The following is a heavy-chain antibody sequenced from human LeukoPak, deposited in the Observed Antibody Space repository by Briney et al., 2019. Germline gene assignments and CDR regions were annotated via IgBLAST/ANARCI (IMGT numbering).Heavy chain of an antibody. CDR2: INHSGST. CDR3: ARASGRIAAAGKRRAFDI. Sequence: SETLSLTCAVYGGSFSGYYWSWLRQPPGKGLEWMGEINHSGSTNYNPSLNSRVTISVDTSKTQFSLKLSSVTAADTAVYYCARASGRIAAAGKRRAFDIWGQGTMVTVSS. D-gene: IGHD6-13*01. CDR1: GGSFSGYY. V-gene: IGHV4-34*01. J-gene: IGHJ3*02.